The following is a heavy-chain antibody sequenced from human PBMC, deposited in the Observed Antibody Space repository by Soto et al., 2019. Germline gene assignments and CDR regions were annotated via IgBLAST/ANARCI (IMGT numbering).Heavy chain of an antibody. J-gene: IGHJ4*02. CDR1: GYPFTHYG. CDR3: ARDGYSSGHALDY. V-gene: IGHV1-18*01. CDR2: ISPFNGNT. Sequence: AAVKVSCKSSGYPFTHYGITWVRQAPGQGLEWMGWISPFNGNTNYGQTLQGRVTLTTETSTSTGYMELSSLRSEDPAVYYCARDGYSSGHALDYWGQGTLVTVSS. D-gene: IGHD6-19*01.